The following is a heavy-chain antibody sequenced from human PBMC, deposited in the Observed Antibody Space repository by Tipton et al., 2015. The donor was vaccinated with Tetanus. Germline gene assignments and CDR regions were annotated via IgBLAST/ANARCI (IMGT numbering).Heavy chain of an antibody. CDR1: GLTFSTSG. V-gene: IGHV3-30*03. CDR3: ARAPGLLIDL. D-gene: IGHD3-10*01. CDR2: ISYDGTKK. J-gene: IGHJ5*02. Sequence: SLRLSCAVSGLTFSTSGYHWVRQAPGKGLETVAVISYDGTKKDYADSMKGRCSISRDNSKSTLYLQMNSLTLEDTAVYYCARAPGLLIDLWGQGTLVSASS.